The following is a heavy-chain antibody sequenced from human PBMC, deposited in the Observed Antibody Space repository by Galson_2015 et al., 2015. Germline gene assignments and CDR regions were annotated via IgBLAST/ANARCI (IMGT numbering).Heavy chain of an antibody. D-gene: IGHD2-2*01. Sequence: SLRLSCAASGFTFSSYAMHWVCQAPGKGLEWVAVISYDGSNKYYADSVKGRFTISRDNSKNTLYLQMNSLRAEDTAVYYCARDRYCSSTSCRRPYYGMDVWGQGTTVTVSS. CDR3: ARDRYCSSTSCRRPYYGMDV. J-gene: IGHJ6*02. V-gene: IGHV3-30-3*01. CDR1: GFTFSSYA. CDR2: ISYDGSNK.